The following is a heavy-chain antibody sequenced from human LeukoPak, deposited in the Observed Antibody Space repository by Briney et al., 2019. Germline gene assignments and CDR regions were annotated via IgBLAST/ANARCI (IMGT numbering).Heavy chain of an antibody. CDR3: ARAYSSGWYDY. J-gene: IGHJ4*02. CDR1: GGSISSYY. V-gene: IGHV4-59*01. Sequence: SETLSLTCTVSGGSISSYYWSWIRQPPGKGLEWIGYIYYSGSTNYNPSLKSRVTISVDTSKNQFSLKLSSVTAADTAVYYCARAYSSGWYDYWGQGTLVTVSS. CDR2: IYYSGST. D-gene: IGHD6-19*01.